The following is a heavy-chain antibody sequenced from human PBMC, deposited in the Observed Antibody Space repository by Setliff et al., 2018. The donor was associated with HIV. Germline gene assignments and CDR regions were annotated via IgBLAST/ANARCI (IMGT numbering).Heavy chain of an antibody. J-gene: IGHJ4*02. CDR1: GVSTSSSSYY. Sequence: SETLSLTCTVSGVSTSSSSYYWGWIRQPPGKGLEWIGYVYYSGSTYYNPSLKSRLTISVDTSKNHFSLKLSSVTAADTAVYYCARSLLPSITVAGTIGYWGQGSLVTVSS. CDR3: ARSLLPSITVAGTIGY. V-gene: IGHV4-39*02. D-gene: IGHD6-19*01. CDR2: VYYSGST.